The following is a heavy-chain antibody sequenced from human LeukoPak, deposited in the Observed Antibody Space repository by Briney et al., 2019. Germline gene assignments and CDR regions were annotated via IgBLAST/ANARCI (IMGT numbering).Heavy chain of an antibody. CDR1: GGSISSSSYY. J-gene: IGHJ5*02. CDR2: IYYSGST. Sequence: SETLSLTCTVSGGSISSSSYYWGWIRQPPGTGLEWIGSIYYSGSTYYNPSLKSRVTISVDTSKNQFSLKLSSVTAADTAVYYCARGYCSGGSCLRSGGSYNLFDPWGQGTLVTVSS. V-gene: IGHV4-39*01. D-gene: IGHD2-15*01. CDR3: ARGYCSGGSCLRSGGSYNLFDP.